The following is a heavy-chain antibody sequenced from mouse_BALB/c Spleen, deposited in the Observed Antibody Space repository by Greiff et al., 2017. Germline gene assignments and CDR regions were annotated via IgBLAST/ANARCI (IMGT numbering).Heavy chain of an antibody. CDR1: GFTFSNYW. D-gene: IGHD1-2*01. CDR3: TRNDGWIYAMDY. Sequence: EVKLEESGGGLVQPGGSMKLSCVASGFTFSNYWMNWVRQSPEKGLEWVAEIRLKSNNYATHYAESVKGRFTISRDDSKSSVYLQMNNLRAEDTGIYYCTRNDGWIYAMDYWGQGTSVTVSS. J-gene: IGHJ4*01. V-gene: IGHV6-6*02. CDR2: IRLKSNNYAT.